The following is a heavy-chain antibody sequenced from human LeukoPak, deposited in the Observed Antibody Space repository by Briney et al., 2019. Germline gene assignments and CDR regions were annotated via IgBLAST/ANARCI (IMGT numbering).Heavy chain of an antibody. Sequence: GGSLRLSCAASGFSFGSFAMSWVRQAPGKGLEWVSGIIGSGGTTFYADSVKGRFTISRDNAENSVYLQLNSLRAEDTAVYYCVRGSSGLWGQGTLVTVSS. CDR1: GFSFGSFA. V-gene: IGHV3-23*01. J-gene: IGHJ4*02. CDR3: VRGSSGL. CDR2: IIGSGGTT.